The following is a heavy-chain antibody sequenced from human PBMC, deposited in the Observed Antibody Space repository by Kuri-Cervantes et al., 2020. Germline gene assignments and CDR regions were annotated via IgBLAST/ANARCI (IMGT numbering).Heavy chain of an antibody. CDR1: GFTFSSYW. V-gene: IGHV3-7*01. CDR3: ARVEVVVVAATRQISHHAFDY. D-gene: IGHD2-15*01. Sequence: LSLTCAASGFTFSSYWMSWVRQAPGKGLEWVANIKQDGSEKYYVDSVKGRFTISRDNAKNSLYLQMNSLRAEDTAVYYCARVEVVVVAATRQISHHAFDYWGQGTLVTVSS. J-gene: IGHJ4*02. CDR2: IKQDGSEK.